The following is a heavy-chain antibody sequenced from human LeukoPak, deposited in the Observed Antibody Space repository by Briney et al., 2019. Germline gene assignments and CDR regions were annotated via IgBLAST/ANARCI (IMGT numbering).Heavy chain of an antibody. Sequence: GASVKVSCKASGYTFTGYYMHWVRQAPGQGLGWMGWINPNSGGTNYAQKFQGRVTMTRDTSISTAYMELSRLRSDDTAVYYCARGDYYYYYYMDVWGKGTTVTVSS. V-gene: IGHV1-2*02. CDR1: GYTFTGYY. CDR3: ARGDYYYYYYMDV. CDR2: INPNSGGT. J-gene: IGHJ6*03.